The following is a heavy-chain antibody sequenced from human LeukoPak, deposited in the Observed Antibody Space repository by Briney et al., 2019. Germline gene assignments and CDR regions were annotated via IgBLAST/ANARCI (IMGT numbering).Heavy chain of an antibody. Sequence: SETLSLTCAVSGGSISSGGYSWSWIRQPPGKGLEWIGYIYHSGSTYYNPSLKSRVTISVDTSKNQFSLKLSSVTAADTAVYYCARAPYCSGGSCYIQSWFDPWGQGTLVTVSS. V-gene: IGHV4-30-2*01. CDR3: ARAPYCSGGSCYIQSWFDP. CDR2: IYHSGST. D-gene: IGHD2-15*01. J-gene: IGHJ5*02. CDR1: GGSISSGGYS.